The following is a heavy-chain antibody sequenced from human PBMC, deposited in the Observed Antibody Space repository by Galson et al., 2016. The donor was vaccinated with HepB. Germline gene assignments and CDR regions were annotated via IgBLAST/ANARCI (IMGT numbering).Heavy chain of an antibody. D-gene: IGHD5-24*01. V-gene: IGHV3-74*01. CDR3: AREMATRQNYFDR. Sequence: SLRLSCAASGFTFSSYWMHWVRQVPGKGLVWVSRLNGDGGDTSYADSVKGRFTISRDNSKNMLNLQMNSLRVEDTAVYYCAREMATRQNYFDRWGQGALVTVSS. CDR2: LNGDGGDT. CDR1: GFTFSSYW. J-gene: IGHJ4*02.